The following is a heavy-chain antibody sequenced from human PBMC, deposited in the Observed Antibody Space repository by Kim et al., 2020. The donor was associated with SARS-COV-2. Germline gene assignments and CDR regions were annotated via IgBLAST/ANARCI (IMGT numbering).Heavy chain of an antibody. Sequence: SETLSLTCAVYGGSFSGYYWSWIRQPPGKGLEWIGEINHSGSTNYNPSLKSRVTISVDTSKNQFSLKLSSVTAADTAVYYCARAGYYDILTGSTFFDYWGQGTLVTISS. CDR3: ARAGYYDILTGSTFFDY. J-gene: IGHJ4*02. V-gene: IGHV4-34*01. CDR2: INHSGST. D-gene: IGHD3-9*01. CDR1: GGSFSGYY.